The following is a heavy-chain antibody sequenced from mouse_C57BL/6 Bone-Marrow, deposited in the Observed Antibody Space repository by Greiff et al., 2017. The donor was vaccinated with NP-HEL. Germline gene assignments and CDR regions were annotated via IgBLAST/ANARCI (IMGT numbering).Heavy chain of an antibody. CDR3: ARYPFAY. Sequence: QQSCKASGYTFTSYWMHWVKQRPGQGLEWIGEIDPSDSYTNYNQKFKGKSTLTVDKSSSTAYMQLSSLTSEDSAVYYCARYPFAYWGQGTLVTVSA. CDR1: GYTFTSYW. V-gene: IGHV1-69*01. CDR2: IDPSDSYT. J-gene: IGHJ3*01.